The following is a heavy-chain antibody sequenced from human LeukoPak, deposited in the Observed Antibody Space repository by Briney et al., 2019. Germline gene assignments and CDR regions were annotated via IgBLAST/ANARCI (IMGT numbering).Heavy chain of an antibody. CDR1: GGSFSGYY. J-gene: IGHJ4*02. CDR3: ARGRGDALRYFDWLLYPYFDY. D-gene: IGHD3-9*01. CDR2: INDSGST. V-gene: IGHV4-34*01. Sequence: SETLSLTCAVYGGSFSGYYWSCIRQPPGKGLEWIAEINDSGSTNYNPSTKRRVTISVATSKNQISRKRKSMTAADTAVYYCARGRGDALRYFDWLLYPYFDYWGQGTLVTVSS.